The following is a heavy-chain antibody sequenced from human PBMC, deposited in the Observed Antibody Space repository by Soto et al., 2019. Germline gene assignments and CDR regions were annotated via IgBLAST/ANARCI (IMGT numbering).Heavy chain of an antibody. Sequence: LRLSCAASGFTFSSYGMHWVRQAPGKGLEWVAVIWYDGSNKYYADSVKGRFTISRDNSKNTLYLQMNSLRAEDTAVYYCARDEAYYYDSSGNDAFDIWGQGTMVTVSS. CDR3: ARDEAYYYDSSGNDAFDI. J-gene: IGHJ3*02. CDR2: IWYDGSNK. D-gene: IGHD3-22*01. CDR1: GFTFSSYG. V-gene: IGHV3-33*01.